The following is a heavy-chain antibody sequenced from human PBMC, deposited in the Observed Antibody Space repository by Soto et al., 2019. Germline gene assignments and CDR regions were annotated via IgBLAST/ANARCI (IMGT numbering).Heavy chain of an antibody. D-gene: IGHD5-18*01. J-gene: IGHJ4*02. CDR2: ISSSSSYI. CDR3: ARDLPTTHRIQLPYYFDY. CDR1: GFTFSSYS. V-gene: IGHV3-21*01. Sequence: GGSLRLSCAASGFTFSSYSMNWVRQAPGKGLEWVSSISSSSSYIYYADSVKGRFTISRDNAKNSLYLQMNSLRAEDTAVYYCARDLPTTHRIQLPYYFDYWGQGTLVTVSS.